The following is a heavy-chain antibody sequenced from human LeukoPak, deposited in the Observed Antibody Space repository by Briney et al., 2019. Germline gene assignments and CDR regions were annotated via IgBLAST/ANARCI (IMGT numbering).Heavy chain of an antibody. D-gene: IGHD6-13*01. CDR2: IYSGGST. Sequence: PGGSLRLSCAASGFTVSSNYLSWVRQAPGKGLEWVSVIYSGGSTYYADSVKGRFTISRDNSKNTPYLQMNSLRAEDTAVYYCARDSMAVGGTGSDYWGQGTLVTVSS. J-gene: IGHJ4*02. V-gene: IGHV3-53*01. CDR3: ARDSMAVGGTGSDY. CDR1: GFTVSSNY.